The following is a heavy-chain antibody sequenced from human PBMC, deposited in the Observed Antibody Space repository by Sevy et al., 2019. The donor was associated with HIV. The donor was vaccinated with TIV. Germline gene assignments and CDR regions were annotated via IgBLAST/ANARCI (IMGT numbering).Heavy chain of an antibody. CDR2: ISYDGNNK. V-gene: IGHV3-30*18. CDR1: GFTFSSYA. D-gene: IGHD3-10*01. CDR3: AKDHNLWSEGGFLHH. J-gene: IGHJ1*01. Sequence: GGSLRLSCAASGFTFSSYAIHWVRQAPGKGLEWVAVISYDGNNKYYADSVRGRFTVSRDNSKNTLYVQMNSLRAEDTAVYYCAKDHNLWSEGGFLHHWGQSTLVTVSS.